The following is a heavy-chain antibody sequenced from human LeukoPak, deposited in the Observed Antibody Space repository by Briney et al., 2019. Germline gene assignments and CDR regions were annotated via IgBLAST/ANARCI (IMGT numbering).Heavy chain of an antibody. CDR2: IRYDGSNK. D-gene: IGHD1-26*01. CDR1: RFTFSSYG. CDR3: AKDPQKWESYFDY. V-gene: IGHV3-30*02. J-gene: IGHJ4*02. Sequence: PGGSLRLSCAESRFTFSSYGMHWVRQAPGKGLEWVAFIRYDGSNKYYADSVKGRFTISRDNSKNTLYLQMNSLRAEDTAVYYCAKDPQKWESYFDYWGQGTLVTVSS.